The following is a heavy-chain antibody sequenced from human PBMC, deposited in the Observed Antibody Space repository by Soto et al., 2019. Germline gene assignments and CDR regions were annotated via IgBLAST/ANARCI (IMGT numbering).Heavy chain of an antibody. V-gene: IGHV1-69*01. CDR3: ARDPSTVNKLIGVWFDP. CDR2: IKPISDTT. Sequence: KVSCKASGDTFGRFTINWVRQAPGQGLEWMGGIKPISDTTTYAQRFQGRVTFTADASTSTVYMELSSLRSEDTAMYYCARDPSTVNKLIGVWFDPWGQGTLVTVS. CDR1: GDTFGRFT. J-gene: IGHJ5*02. D-gene: IGHD4-4*01.